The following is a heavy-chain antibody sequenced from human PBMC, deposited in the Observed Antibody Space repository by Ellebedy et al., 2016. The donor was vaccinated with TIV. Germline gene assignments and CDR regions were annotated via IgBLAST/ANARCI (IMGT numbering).Heavy chain of an antibody. CDR2: ISYDGSNK. D-gene: IGHD5/OR15-5a*01. CDR1: GFTFSSYG. CDR3: AKESSTSGMDV. V-gene: IGHV3-30*18. Sequence: GESLKISCAASGFTFSSYGMHWVRQAPGKELEWVAVISYDGSNKYYADSVKGRFTISRDNSKNTLYLQMNSLRAEDTAVYYCAKESSTSGMDVWGQGTTVTVSS. J-gene: IGHJ6*02.